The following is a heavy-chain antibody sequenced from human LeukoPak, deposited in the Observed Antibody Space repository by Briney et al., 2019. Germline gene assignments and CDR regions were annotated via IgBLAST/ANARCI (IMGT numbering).Heavy chain of an antibody. V-gene: IGHV4-59*08. D-gene: IGHD3-3*01. Sequence: SETLSLTCTLSGGSISSYYWSWIRQPPGEGLEWIGYIYYSGSTNYNPSLKSRVTISVDTSKNQFSLKLSSVTAADTAVYYCARLLYDDFWSGPLMDVWGKGTTVTVSS. CDR2: IYYSGST. CDR1: GGSISSYY. CDR3: ARLLYDDFWSGPLMDV. J-gene: IGHJ6*03.